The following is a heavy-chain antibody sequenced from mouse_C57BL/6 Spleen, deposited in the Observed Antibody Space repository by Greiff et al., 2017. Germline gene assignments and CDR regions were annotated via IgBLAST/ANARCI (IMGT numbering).Heavy chain of an antibody. V-gene: IGHV5-4*01. CDR1: GFTFSSYA. J-gene: IGHJ3*01. CDR3: ARAMITTGFAY. D-gene: IGHD2-4*01. CDR2: ISDGGSYT. Sequence: EVQLVESGGGLVKPGGSLKLSCAASGFTFSSYAMSWVRQTPEKRLEWVATISDGGSYTYYPDNVKGRFTISRDNANNNLYLQMSHLKSEDTAMYYCARAMITTGFAYWGQGTLVTVAA.